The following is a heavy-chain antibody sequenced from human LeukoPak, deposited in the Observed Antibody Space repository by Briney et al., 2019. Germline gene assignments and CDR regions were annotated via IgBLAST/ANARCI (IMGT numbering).Heavy chain of an antibody. CDR3: ASFPAFYCGGDCYSLDY. D-gene: IGHD2-21*02. J-gene: IGHJ4*02. V-gene: IGHV3-7*03. CDR1: GFTFTKFW. CDR2: IQEDGKKE. Sequence: GGSLRLSCEASGFTFTKFWMSWVRQAPGKGLEWVANIQEDGKKENYVDSVRGRFTISRDNAKNSLFLQMNSLRAEDTAVYYCASFPAFYCGGDCYSLDYWGQGTLVTVSS.